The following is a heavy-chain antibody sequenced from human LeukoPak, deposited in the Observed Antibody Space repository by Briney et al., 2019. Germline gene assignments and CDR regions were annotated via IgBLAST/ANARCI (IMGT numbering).Heavy chain of an antibody. J-gene: IGHJ4*02. CDR2: IYYSGST. CDR1: GGSISSYY. V-gene: IGHV4-59*12. CDR3: ARGEQLVLGSFDY. D-gene: IGHD6-13*01. Sequence: PSETLSLTCTVSGGSISSYYWSWIRQPPGKGLEWIGYIYYSGSTNYNPSLKSRVTISVDTSKNQFSLKLSSVTAADTAVYYCARGEQLVLGSFDYWGQGTLVTVSS.